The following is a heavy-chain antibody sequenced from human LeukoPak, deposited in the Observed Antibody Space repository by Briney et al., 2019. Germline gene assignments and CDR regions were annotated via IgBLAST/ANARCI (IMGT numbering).Heavy chain of an antibody. Sequence: GGSLRLSCAASGFTFSSYAMHWVRQAPGKGLEWVAVISYDKSHKYYADSVKGRFTISRDNAKNRLYLQMNSLGAEDTAVYYCASTIGSAGTQYWGQGTLVTVSS. CDR2: ISYDKSHK. J-gene: IGHJ4*02. CDR1: GFTFSSYA. CDR3: ASTIGSAGTQY. D-gene: IGHD6-13*01. V-gene: IGHV3-30*04.